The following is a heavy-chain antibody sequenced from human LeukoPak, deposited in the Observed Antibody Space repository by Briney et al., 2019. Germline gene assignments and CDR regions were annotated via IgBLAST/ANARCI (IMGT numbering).Heavy chain of an antibody. CDR2: IYYSGST. J-gene: IGHJ6*02. Sequence: PSETLSLTCTVSGGSISSSSYYWGWIRQPPGKGLEWIGSIYYSGSTYYNPSLKSRVTISVDTSKNQFSLKLSSVTAADTAVYYCARGNLQQLFPYYYYYGMDVWGQGTTVTVSS. CDR3: ARGNLQQLFPYYYYYGMDV. V-gene: IGHV4-39*07. CDR1: GGSISSSSYY. D-gene: IGHD6-13*01.